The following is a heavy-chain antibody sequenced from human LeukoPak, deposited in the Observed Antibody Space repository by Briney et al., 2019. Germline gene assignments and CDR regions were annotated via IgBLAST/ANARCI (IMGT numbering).Heavy chain of an antibody. D-gene: IGHD3-22*01. CDR3: ARGLKYYYDSSGYYGGDY. CDR1: GFIFNDFY. V-gene: IGHV3-11*01. J-gene: IGHJ4*02. Sequence: GGPLRLSCAASGFIFNDFYMSWIRQAPGKGLEWISYISNTGDTKYYAASARGRFTISRDNADNSLSLQLDSLRDEDTGIYYCARGLKYYYDSSGYYGGDYWGQGTPVTVSS. CDR2: ISNTGDTK.